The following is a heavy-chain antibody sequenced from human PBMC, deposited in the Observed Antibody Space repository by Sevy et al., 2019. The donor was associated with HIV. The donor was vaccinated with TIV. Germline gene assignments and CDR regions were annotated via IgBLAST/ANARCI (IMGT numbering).Heavy chain of an antibody. CDR1: GFTFSRSS. CDR2: ISSSSNYI. V-gene: IGHV3-21*04. D-gene: IGHD2-2*01. CDR3: ARDCNSASCLWGLDV. Sequence: GGSLRLSCIASGFTFSRSSMNWVRQAPGKGLEWVSSISSSSNYIYYADSMKGRFTISRDNAKNSLYLQMNSLRAEDTAVYYCARDCNSASCLWGLDVWGQGTTVTVSS. J-gene: IGHJ6*02.